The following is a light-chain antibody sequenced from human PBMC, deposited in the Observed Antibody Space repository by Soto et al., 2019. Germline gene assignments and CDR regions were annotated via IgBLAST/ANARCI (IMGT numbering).Light chain of an antibody. V-gene: IGLV1-44*01. Sequence: QSVLTQPPSASGTPGQRGTLTCSGSSSNIGSNTVNWYQQLPGTAPKLLIYSNNQRPSGVPDRFSGSKSGTSASLAISGLQSEDEADYYCAAWDDSLNGVFGGGTQLTVL. J-gene: IGLJ2*01. CDR2: SNN. CDR3: AAWDDSLNGV. CDR1: SSNIGSNT.